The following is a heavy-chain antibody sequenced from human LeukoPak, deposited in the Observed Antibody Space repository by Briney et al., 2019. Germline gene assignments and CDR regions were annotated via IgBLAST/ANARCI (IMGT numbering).Heavy chain of an antibody. Sequence: SETLSLTCTVSGGSISSYYWSWIRQPPGKGLEWIGRIYTSGSTNYNPSLKSRVTISVDTSKNQFSLKLSSVTAADTAVYYCARQVSSYDCWSGPLIGYWGQGTLVTVSP. CDR3: ARQVSSYDCWSGPLIGY. CDR1: GGSISSYY. D-gene: IGHD3-3*01. J-gene: IGHJ4*02. V-gene: IGHV4-4*07. CDR2: IYTSGST.